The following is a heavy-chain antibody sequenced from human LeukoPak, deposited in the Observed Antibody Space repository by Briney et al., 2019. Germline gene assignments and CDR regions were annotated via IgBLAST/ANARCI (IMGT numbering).Heavy chain of an antibody. D-gene: IGHD3-3*01. Sequence: GGSLRLSCAASGFTLSDYYMVWVRQAPGKGLEWVSLSSSSGSINYYADSVKGRFTVSRDNAKNSVYLQMNGLRAEDTAVYYCAREALFGVVDYFDYWGRGTLVSVSS. CDR3: AREALFGVVDYFDY. CDR1: GFTLSDYY. J-gene: IGHJ4*02. V-gene: IGHV3-11*01. CDR2: SSSSGSIN.